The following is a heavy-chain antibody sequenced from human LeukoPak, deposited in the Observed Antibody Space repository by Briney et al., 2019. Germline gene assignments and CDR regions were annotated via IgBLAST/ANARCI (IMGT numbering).Heavy chain of an antibody. Sequence: PSETLSLTCTVSGGSISSGGYYWSWIRQHPGKGLEWIGYIYHSGSTYYNPSLKSRVTISVDRSKNQFSLKLSSVTAADTAVYYCARGLRGSYYPNWFDPWGQGTLVTVSS. CDR3: ARGLRGSYYPNWFDP. CDR2: IYHSGST. V-gene: IGHV4-30-2*01. J-gene: IGHJ5*02. D-gene: IGHD3-10*01. CDR1: GGSISSGGYY.